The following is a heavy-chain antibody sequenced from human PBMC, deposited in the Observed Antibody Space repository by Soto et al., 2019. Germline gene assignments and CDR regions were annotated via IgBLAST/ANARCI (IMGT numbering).Heavy chain of an antibody. D-gene: IGHD1-1*01. CDR3: ASCLSAGTEIHSYPAQRTFD. CDR1: GGSLRSSNW. CDR2: IYHSGST. Sequence: TRSLTWAGSGGSLRSSNWWGCGRQPPGKGLEWIGEIYHSGSTNYNPSLKSRVTISVDKSKNQFSLKLSSVTAADTAVYYFASCLSAGTEIHSYPAQRTFD. J-gene: IGHJ2*01. V-gene: IGHV4-4*02.